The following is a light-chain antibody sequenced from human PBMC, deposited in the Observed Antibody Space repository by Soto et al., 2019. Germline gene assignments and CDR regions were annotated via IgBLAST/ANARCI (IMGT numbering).Light chain of an antibody. J-gene: IGKJ1*01. CDR3: QMYNSALGT. CDR1: QGISNY. V-gene: IGKV1-27*01. Sequence: DIQMIQSPSSLSASVGDRVTITCRASQGISNYLAWYQVKPGKLPKLLMYAASTLQSGVPSRFSGSGSVTDFSLTISSLQPEDVATYYCQMYNSALGTFGQGTKVEIK. CDR2: AAS.